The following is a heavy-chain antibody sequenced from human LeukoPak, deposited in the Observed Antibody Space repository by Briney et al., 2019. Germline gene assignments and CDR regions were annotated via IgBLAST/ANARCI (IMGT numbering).Heavy chain of an antibody. J-gene: IGHJ4*02. V-gene: IGHV3-23*01. Sequence: GGSLRLSCAASGFTFSSYAMSWVRQAPGKGLVCVSAISGRGDYTFYADSVKGRFTISRDNSKSTLYLQLNSLRAADTAIYYCAKVSPMVRGIKDAFDIWGQGTLVTVSS. D-gene: IGHD3-10*01. CDR2: ISGRGDYT. CDR1: GFTFSSYA. CDR3: AKVSPMVRGIKDAFDI.